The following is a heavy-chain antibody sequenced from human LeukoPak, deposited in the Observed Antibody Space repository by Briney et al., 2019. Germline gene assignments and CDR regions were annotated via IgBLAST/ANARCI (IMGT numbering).Heavy chain of an antibody. V-gene: IGHV3-49*04. CDR1: GFTFGDYA. Sequence: PGRSLRLSRTASGFTFGDYAMSWVRRAPGEGLEWVGFIRSKAYGGTTEYAASVRGRFTISRDDSKSIAYLQMNSLKTEDTAVYYCARSTVTTYFDYLGQGILVTVSS. J-gene: IGHJ4*02. CDR3: ARSTVTTYFDY. CDR2: IRSKAYGGTT. D-gene: IGHD4-17*01.